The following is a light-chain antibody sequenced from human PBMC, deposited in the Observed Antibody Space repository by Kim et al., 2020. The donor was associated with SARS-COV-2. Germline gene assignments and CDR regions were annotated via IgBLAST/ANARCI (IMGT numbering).Light chain of an antibody. Sequence: ATINCKSSQSVLYSSNNKNDLAWYQQKPGQPPKLLIYWASTRESGVPYRLSGSGSGTDFTLTISSLQAEDVAVYYCQQYYSTPRTFGQGTKVDIK. J-gene: IGKJ1*01. V-gene: IGKV4-1*01. CDR2: WAS. CDR1: QSVLYSSNNKND. CDR3: QQYYSTPRT.